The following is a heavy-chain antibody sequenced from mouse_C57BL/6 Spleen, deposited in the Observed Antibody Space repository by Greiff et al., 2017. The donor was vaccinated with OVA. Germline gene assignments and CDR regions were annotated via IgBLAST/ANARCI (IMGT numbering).Heavy chain of an antibody. D-gene: IGHD1-1*01. CDR1: GFTFTDYY. CDR3: ARATVVAGFDD. V-gene: IGHV7-3*01. Sequence: EVKLVESGGGLVQPGGSLSLSCAASGFTFTDYYMSWVRQPPGKALEWLGFIRNKANGYTTEYSASVKGRFTISRDNSQSILYLQMNALRAEDSATYYCARATVVAGFDDWGQGTTLTVSS. CDR2: IRNKANGYTT. J-gene: IGHJ2*01.